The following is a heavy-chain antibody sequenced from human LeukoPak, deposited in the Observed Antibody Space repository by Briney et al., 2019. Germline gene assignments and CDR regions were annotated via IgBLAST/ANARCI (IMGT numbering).Heavy chain of an antibody. V-gene: IGHV3-21*01. CDR3: AADPGGSYSRYYFDY. J-gene: IGHJ4*02. CDR2: ITISSNFT. D-gene: IGHD1-26*01. Sequence: PGGSLRLSYAASGFSLSSYSMNLVRQAPGKGLEWGSSITISSNFTYYADSVKGRFTISRDNAKSSLFLQMISLRAEDTAVYYCAADPGGSYSRYYFDYWGQGTLVTVSS. CDR1: GFSLSSYS.